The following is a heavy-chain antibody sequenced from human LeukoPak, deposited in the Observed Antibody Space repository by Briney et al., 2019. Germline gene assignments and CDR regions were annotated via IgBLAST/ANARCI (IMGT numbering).Heavy chain of an antibody. J-gene: IGHJ4*02. CDR2: IIPIFGTE. V-gene: IGHV1-69*13. Sequence: GASVTVSCKASGGTFSSYAISWVRQAPGQGLEWMGGIIPIFGTENYAQKFQGRVTITADESTSTAYMELSSLRSEDTAVYYCARRSYDYGDYDFDYWGQGTLVTVSS. CDR1: GGTFSSYA. D-gene: IGHD4-17*01. CDR3: ARRSYDYGDYDFDY.